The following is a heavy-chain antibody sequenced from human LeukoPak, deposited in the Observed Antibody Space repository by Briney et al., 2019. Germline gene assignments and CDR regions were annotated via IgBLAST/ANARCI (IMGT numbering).Heavy chain of an antibody. CDR3: AREFRAGVTTLNYYYYMDV. D-gene: IGHD4-11*01. CDR1: GYTFTSYG. J-gene: IGHJ6*03. Sequence: ASVKVSCKASGYTFTSYGISWVRQAPGQGLEWMGWISAYNGNTNYAQKLQGRVTMTTDTSTSTPYMELSSLRSDDTAVYYCAREFRAGVTTLNYYYYMDVWGKGTTVTVSS. V-gene: IGHV1-18*01. CDR2: ISAYNGNT.